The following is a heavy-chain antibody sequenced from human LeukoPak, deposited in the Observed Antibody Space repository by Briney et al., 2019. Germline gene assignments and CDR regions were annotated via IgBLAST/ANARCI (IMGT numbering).Heavy chain of an antibody. Sequence: PGGSLRLSCAASAVTFSSYSMNWSRQAPGQGLELVSHISPRSDIKSYADSVKGRFTISRDNAKNSVFLQMNSLRDEDTAVYYCARDHDWAFDYWGQGALVTVSS. V-gene: IGHV3-48*02. CDR1: AVTFSSYS. D-gene: IGHD3-9*01. J-gene: IGHJ4*02. CDR2: ISPRSDIK. CDR3: ARDHDWAFDY.